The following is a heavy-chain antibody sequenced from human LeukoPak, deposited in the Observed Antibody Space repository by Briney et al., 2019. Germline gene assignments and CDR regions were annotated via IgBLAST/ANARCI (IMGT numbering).Heavy chain of an antibody. Sequence: GGSLRLSCAASGFTFSSYAMRWVRQAPGKGLEWVSAISGSGGSTYYADSVKGRFTISRDNSKNTLYLQMNSLRAEDTAVYCCAKGRYFWSGYGSDYWGQGTLVTVSS. D-gene: IGHD3-3*01. CDR1: GFTFSSYA. CDR3: AKGRYFWSGYGSDY. CDR2: ISGSGGST. J-gene: IGHJ4*02. V-gene: IGHV3-23*01.